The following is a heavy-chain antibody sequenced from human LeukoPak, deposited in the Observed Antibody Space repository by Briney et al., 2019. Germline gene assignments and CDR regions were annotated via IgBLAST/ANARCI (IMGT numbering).Heavy chain of an antibody. V-gene: IGHV3-23*01. CDR3: AKGGSGYYPGGY. Sequence: QPGGSLRLSCAASGFTFSSYAMSWVRQAPGKGLEWVSAISGSGGSTYYADSVKGRFTISRDHPKNPLYLQMNSLRAEDTAVYYCAKGGSGYYPGGYWGQGTLVTVSS. CDR1: GFTFSSYA. CDR2: ISGSGGST. J-gene: IGHJ4*02. D-gene: IGHD3-22*01.